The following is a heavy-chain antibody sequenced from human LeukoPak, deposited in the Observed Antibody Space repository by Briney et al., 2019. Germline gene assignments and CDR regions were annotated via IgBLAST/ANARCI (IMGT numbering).Heavy chain of an antibody. Sequence: SSETLSLTCTVSGGSISRSGYYWSWIRQPAGKGLEWIGRIYTSGSTNYNPSLKSRVTMSVDTSKNQFSLKLSSVTAADTAVYYCARDFSGYYHVDAFDIWGQGTMVTVSS. D-gene: IGHD3-22*01. V-gene: IGHV4-61*02. J-gene: IGHJ3*02. CDR2: IYTSGST. CDR3: ARDFSGYYHVDAFDI. CDR1: GGSISRSGYY.